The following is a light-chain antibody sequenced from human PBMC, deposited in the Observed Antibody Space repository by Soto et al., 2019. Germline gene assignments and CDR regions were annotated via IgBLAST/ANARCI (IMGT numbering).Light chain of an antibody. CDR1: QSVSSK. V-gene: IGKV3-15*01. Sequence: EIVMTQSPATLSVSPGERATLSCRASQSVSSKLAWYQQKPGQAPRLLIYGASTRATGIPARFSGSGSGTEFTLPISSLQSEDFAVYYCQQYNNWPPITFGQGNKMEIK. CDR3: QQYNNWPPIT. CDR2: GAS. J-gene: IGKJ2*01.